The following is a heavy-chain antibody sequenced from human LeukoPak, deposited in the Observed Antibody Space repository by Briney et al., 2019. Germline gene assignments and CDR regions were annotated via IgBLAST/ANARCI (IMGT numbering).Heavy chain of an antibody. CDR3: ASQELLGSITPETPFDP. V-gene: IGHV4-59*08. Sequence: SETLSLTCSVSGGSITRNYWSWLRQPPGKGPEWIGYIFHSGGSNYSPSLKRRVTMSVDTSKNQLSLHLRSVTAADTAVYYCASQELLGSITPETPFDPWSQGTLVTVSS. CDR1: GGSITRNY. CDR2: IFHSGGS. D-gene: IGHD5-12*01. J-gene: IGHJ5*02.